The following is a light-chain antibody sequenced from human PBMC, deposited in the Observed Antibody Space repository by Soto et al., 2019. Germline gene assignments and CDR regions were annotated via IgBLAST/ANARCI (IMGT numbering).Light chain of an antibody. Sequence: QSVLTQPPSVSAAPGQKVTISCSGSSPNIGNNIVSWYQQLPGTAPKLLIYEDNKRPPGIPDRFSGSKSGTSATLGITGLQTGDEAEYYCGSWDSSLTGGVFGGGTKVTVL. CDR2: EDN. CDR3: GSWDSSLTGGV. J-gene: IGLJ2*01. V-gene: IGLV1-51*02. CDR1: SPNIGNNI.